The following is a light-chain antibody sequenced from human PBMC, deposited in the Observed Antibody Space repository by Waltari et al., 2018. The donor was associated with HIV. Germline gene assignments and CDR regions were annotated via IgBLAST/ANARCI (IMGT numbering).Light chain of an antibody. Sequence: QSALPQPASVSGSPGQSITISCTGTSSDVGGYNYVSWYQQHPGKAPKLMIYDVSNRPSGVSNRFSGSKSGNTASLTISGLQAEDEADYYCSSYTKSTTLFGTGTKVTVL. CDR3: SSYTKSTTL. J-gene: IGLJ1*01. CDR2: DVS. CDR1: SSDVGGYNY. V-gene: IGLV2-14*03.